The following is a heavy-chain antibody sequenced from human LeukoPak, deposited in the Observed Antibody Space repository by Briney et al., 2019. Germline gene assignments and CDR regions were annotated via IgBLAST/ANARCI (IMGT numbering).Heavy chain of an antibody. CDR2: ISAHNDDT. CDR3: ARTAGSGWSTYSHYYGLDV. V-gene: IGHV1-18*01. CDR1: GYTFILYG. Sequence: AAVKVSCKASGYTFILYGITWVRQAPGQGLEWMGWISAHNDDTNYAQKVKGRATMTTDTSTSTAYMELRSLRSDDTAVYYCARTAGSGWSTYSHYYGLDVWGQGTTVTVSS. J-gene: IGHJ6*02. D-gene: IGHD6-19*01.